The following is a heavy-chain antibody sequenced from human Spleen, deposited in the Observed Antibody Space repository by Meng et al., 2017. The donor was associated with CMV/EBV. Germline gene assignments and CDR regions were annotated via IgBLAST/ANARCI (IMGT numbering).Heavy chain of an antibody. V-gene: IGHV4-34*01. CDR3: ARGFWFDP. CDR2: INHSGST. Sequence: ALSLTCAVDGGSFSGYYWSWIRQPPGKGLDWIGEINHSGSTNYNPSLKSRVTISVDTSKNQFSLKLSSVTAADTAVYYCARGFWFDPWGQGTLVTVSS. J-gene: IGHJ5*02. CDR1: GGSFSGYY.